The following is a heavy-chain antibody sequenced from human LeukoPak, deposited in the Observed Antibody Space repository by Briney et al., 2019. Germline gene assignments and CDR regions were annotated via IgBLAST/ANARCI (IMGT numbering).Heavy chain of an antibody. Sequence: GRSLRLSCAASGFTFSSYWMHWVRQAPGKGLVWVSRINSDGSSTSYADSVKGRFTISRDNAKNTLYLQMNSLRAEDTAVYYCATITTVPYYFDYWGQGTLVTASS. D-gene: IGHD4-17*01. CDR3: ATITTVPYYFDY. CDR2: INSDGSST. J-gene: IGHJ4*02. V-gene: IGHV3-74*01. CDR1: GFTFSSYW.